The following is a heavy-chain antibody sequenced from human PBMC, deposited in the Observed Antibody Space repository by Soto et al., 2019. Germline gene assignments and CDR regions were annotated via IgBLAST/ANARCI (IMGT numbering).Heavy chain of an antibody. CDR2: IYYSGST. D-gene: IGHD3-9*01. CDR1: GGSISSYY. J-gene: IGHJ6*03. CDR3: ARLLRTPGSEPYYYYYYMDV. Sequence: SETLSLTCTVSGGSISSYYWSWIRQPPGKGLEWIGYIYYSGSTNYNPSLKSRVTISVDTSKNQFSLKLSSVTAADTAVYYCARLLRTPGSEPYYYYYYMDVWGKGTTVTVSS. V-gene: IGHV4-59*08.